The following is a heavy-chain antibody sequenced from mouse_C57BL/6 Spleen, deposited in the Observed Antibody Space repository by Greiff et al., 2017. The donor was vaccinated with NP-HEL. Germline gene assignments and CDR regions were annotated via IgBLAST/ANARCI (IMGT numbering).Heavy chain of an antibody. CDR2: IYPGDGDT. CDR1: GYAFSSSW. Sequence: VQLQQSGPELVKPGASVKISCKASGYAFSSSWMNWVKQRPGKGLEWIGRIYPGDGDTNYNGKFKGKATLTADKSSSTAYMQLSSLTSEDSAVYFCARESTGNYFDYWGQGTTLTVSS. CDR3: ARESTGNYFDY. V-gene: IGHV1-82*01. D-gene: IGHD4-1*02. J-gene: IGHJ2*01.